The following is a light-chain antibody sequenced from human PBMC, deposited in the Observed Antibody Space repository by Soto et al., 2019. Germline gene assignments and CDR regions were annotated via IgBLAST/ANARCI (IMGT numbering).Light chain of an antibody. Sequence: DIQMTQSPYSLSASVGDRVTITCRASQSISSNLNWYQQKPGKAPKLLIYGASSVQSGVPSTFSGSGSGTDCTLIISTLQPEDFATYYCQQSYRTPRTFGQGTKLEIK. CDR3: QQSYRTPRT. CDR1: QSISSN. J-gene: IGKJ2*01. V-gene: IGKV1-39*01. CDR2: GAS.